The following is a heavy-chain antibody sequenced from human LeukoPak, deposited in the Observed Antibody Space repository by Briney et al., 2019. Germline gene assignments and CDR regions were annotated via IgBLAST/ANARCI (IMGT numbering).Heavy chain of an antibody. CDR3: AREGITGSDDAFDI. Sequence: SETLSLTCTVSGGSISSHYWSWIRQPPGKGLEWIGYIYYGGSTNYNPSLKSRVTISVDTSKNQFSLKLSSVTAADTAVYYCAREGITGSDDAFDIWGQGTMVTVSS. J-gene: IGHJ3*02. CDR1: GGSISSHY. D-gene: IGHD1-20*01. CDR2: IYYGGST. V-gene: IGHV4-59*11.